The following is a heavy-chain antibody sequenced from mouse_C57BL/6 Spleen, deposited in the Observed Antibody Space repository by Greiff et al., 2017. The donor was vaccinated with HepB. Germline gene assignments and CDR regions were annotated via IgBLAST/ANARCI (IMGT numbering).Heavy chain of an antibody. J-gene: IGHJ2*01. D-gene: IGHD1-1*01. CDR1: GYSITSGYY. CDR3: AREDYGSLGYFDY. CDR2: ISYDGSN. Sequence: ESGPGLVKPSQSLSLTCSVTGYSITSGYYWNWIRQFPGNKLEWMGYISYDGSNNYNPSLKNRISITRDTSKNQFFLKLNSVTTEDTATYYCAREDYGSLGYFDYWGQGTTLTVSS. V-gene: IGHV3-6*01.